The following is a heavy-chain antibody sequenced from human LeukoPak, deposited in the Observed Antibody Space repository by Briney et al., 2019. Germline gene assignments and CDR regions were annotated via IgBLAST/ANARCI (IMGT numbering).Heavy chain of an antibody. CDR2: INPNSGGT. CDR1: GYTFTGYY. Sequence: ASVKVSCKASGYTFTGYYMHWVRQAPGQGLEWMGWINPNSGGTNYAQKFQGRVTMTRDKSISTAYMELSRLRSDDTAVYYCARDLGYCSSTSCYTYFDYWGQGTLVTVSS. D-gene: IGHD2-2*02. J-gene: IGHJ4*02. CDR3: ARDLGYCSSTSCYTYFDY. V-gene: IGHV1-2*02.